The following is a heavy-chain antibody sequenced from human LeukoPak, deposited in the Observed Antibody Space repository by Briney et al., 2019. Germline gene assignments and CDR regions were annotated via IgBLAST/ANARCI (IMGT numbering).Heavy chain of an antibody. V-gene: IGHV3-74*01. CDR1: GFTFSSYW. CDR2: INSDGSSI. J-gene: IGHJ4*02. D-gene: IGHD4-17*01. Sequence: GGSLRLSCAASGFTFSSYWMHWVRQAPGKGLVWVSRINSDGSSISDADSVKGRFTISRDNAKNTLYLQMNSLRAEDTAVYYCARAGDDGDYFDYWGQGTLVTVSS. CDR3: ARAGDDGDYFDY.